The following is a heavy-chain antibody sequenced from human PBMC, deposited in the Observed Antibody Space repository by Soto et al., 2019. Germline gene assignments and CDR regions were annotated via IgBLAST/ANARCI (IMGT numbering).Heavy chain of an antibody. CDR1: GGSISSGDYY. CDR2: INHSGST. D-gene: IGHD3-10*01. Sequence: SETLSLTCTVSGGSISSGDYYWSWIRQPPGKGLEWIGEINHSGSTNYNPSLKSRVTISVDTSKNQFSLKLSSVTAADTAVYYCARGRPITTVRGVIITRWFDPWGQGTLVTVSS. J-gene: IGHJ5*02. CDR3: ARGRPITTVRGVIITRWFDP. V-gene: IGHV4-39*07.